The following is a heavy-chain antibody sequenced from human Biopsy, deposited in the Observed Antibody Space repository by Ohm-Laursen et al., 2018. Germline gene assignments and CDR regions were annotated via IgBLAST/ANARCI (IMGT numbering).Heavy chain of an antibody. Sequence: GTLSLTCAVSGDSINSSYWSWIRQPPGKGLEWIGFISNSGNTNYNPSLKSRVTISVDTSKNQISLKLGSVTVADTAVFYCARRGSGGRSFDYWGQGSLVTVSS. CDR3: ARRGSGGRSFDY. D-gene: IGHD2-15*01. J-gene: IGHJ4*02. CDR2: ISNSGNT. V-gene: IGHV4-59*08. CDR1: GDSINSSY.